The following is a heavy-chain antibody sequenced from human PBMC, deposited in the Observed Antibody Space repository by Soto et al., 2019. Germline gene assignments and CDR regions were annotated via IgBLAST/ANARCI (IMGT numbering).Heavy chain of an antibody. CDR1: GYTFTSYD. CDR2: MNPNSGNT. D-gene: IGHD6-19*01. CDR3: ARGGQWLVQTRGENYYYYYGMDV. V-gene: IGHV1-8*01. Sequence: QVQLVQSGAEVKKPGASVKVSCKASGYTFTSYDINWVRQATGQGLEWMGWMNPNSGNTGYAQKFQGRVTMTRNTSISTAYMELSSLRSEDTAVYYCARGGQWLVQTRGENYYYYYGMDVWGQGTTVTVSS. J-gene: IGHJ6*02.